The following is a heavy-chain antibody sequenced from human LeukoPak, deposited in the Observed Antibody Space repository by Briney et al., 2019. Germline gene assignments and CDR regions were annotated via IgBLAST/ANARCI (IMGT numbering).Heavy chain of an antibody. CDR1: GGTFSSYA. CDR3: ARVPGSGSWDY. V-gene: IGHV1-69*13. J-gene: IGHJ4*02. D-gene: IGHD1-26*01. CDR2: IIPIFGTA. Sequence: ASVKVSCKASGGTFSSYAISWVRQAPRQGLEWMGGIIPIFGTANYAQKFQGRVTITADESTSTAYMELSSLRSEDTAVYYCARVPGSGSWDYWGQGTLVTVSS.